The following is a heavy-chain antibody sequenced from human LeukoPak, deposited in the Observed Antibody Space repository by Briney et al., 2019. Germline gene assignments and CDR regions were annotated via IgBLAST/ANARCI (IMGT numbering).Heavy chain of an antibody. V-gene: IGHV4-39*07. CDR2: INHSGST. CDR3: ARDDAAGATFDY. J-gene: IGHJ4*02. CDR1: GDTTSGGDYY. Sequence: SETLSLTCTVSGDTTSGGDYYWNWIRQPPGKGLEWIGEINHSGSTNYNPSLKSRVTISVDTSKNQFSLKLSSVTAADTAVYYCARDDAAGATFDYWGQGTLVTVSS. D-gene: IGHD3-10*01.